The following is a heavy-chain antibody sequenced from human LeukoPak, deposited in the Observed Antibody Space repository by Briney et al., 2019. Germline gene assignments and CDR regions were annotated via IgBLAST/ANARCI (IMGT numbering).Heavy chain of an antibody. V-gene: IGHV1-3*01. CDR1: GYTFTNA. CDR2: INPGNGDT. J-gene: IGHJ6*02. D-gene: IGHD2-15*01. Sequence: ASVKVSCKGSGYTFTNAVHWVRQAPGQRLEWLGCINPGNGDTKYSQNFQGRVTVTSDTSAATAYVELNSLTSEDTAVYYCARERWHCRVNCYSVYYYALDVWGQGTTVTVSS. CDR3: ARERWHCRVNCYSVYYYALDV.